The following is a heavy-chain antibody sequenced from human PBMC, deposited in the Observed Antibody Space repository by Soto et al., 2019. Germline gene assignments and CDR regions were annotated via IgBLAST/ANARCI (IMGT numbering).Heavy chain of an antibody. D-gene: IGHD2-15*01. CDR3: ATYWSGSDAFDI. CDR2: FDPEDGET. Sequence: ASVKVSCKVSGYTLTELSMHWVRQAPGKGLEWMGGFDPEDGETIYAQKFQGRVTMTEDTSTDTAYMELSSLRSEDTAVYYCATYWSGSDAFDIWGQGTMVTVSS. J-gene: IGHJ3*02. CDR1: GYTLTELS. V-gene: IGHV1-24*01.